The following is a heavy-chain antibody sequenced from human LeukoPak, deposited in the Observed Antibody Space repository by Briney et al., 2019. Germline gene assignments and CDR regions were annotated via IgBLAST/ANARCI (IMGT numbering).Heavy chain of an antibody. J-gene: IGHJ4*02. V-gene: IGHV1-8*01. D-gene: IGHD5-18*01. Sequence: GASVKVSCKASGYTFTSYDINWVRQATGQGLEWMGWMNPNSGNTGYAQKFQGRVTMTRNTSISTAYMELSSLRSEDTAVYYCARGRYSYGYDDYWGQGTLVTVSS. CDR3: ARGRYSYGYDDY. CDR1: GYTFTSYD. CDR2: MNPNSGNT.